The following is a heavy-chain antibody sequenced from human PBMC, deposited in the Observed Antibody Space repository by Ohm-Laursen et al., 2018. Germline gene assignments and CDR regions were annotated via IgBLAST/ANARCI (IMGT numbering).Heavy chain of an antibody. CDR1: GFTVISNY. Sequence: SLRLSCAASGFTVISNYMGWVRQAPGKGLEWVSVIYRAGNTYYTDSVKGRFTISRDNSKNTLYLQMNSLRAEDTAVYYCAKCLGTIFGVAMTYYGMDVWGQGTTVTVSS. D-gene: IGHD3-3*01. CDR3: AKCLGTIFGVAMTYYGMDV. V-gene: IGHV3-53*01. CDR2: IYRAGNT. J-gene: IGHJ6*02.